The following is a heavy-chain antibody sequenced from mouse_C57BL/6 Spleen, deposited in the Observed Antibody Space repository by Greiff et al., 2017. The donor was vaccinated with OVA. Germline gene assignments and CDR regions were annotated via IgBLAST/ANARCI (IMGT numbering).Heavy chain of an antibody. D-gene: IGHD1-1*01. CDR3: ARGDYYGSSYSDY. Sequence: QVQLQQPGAELVKPGASVKLSCKASGYTFTSYWMQWVQQRPGQGLEWIGEIDPSDSYTNYNQKFNGKATLTVDTSSSTAYMQHSSLTSEDSAVYYCARGDYYGSSYSDYWGQGTTLTVSS. CDR1: GYTFTSYW. J-gene: IGHJ2*01. V-gene: IGHV1-50*01. CDR2: IDPSDSYT.